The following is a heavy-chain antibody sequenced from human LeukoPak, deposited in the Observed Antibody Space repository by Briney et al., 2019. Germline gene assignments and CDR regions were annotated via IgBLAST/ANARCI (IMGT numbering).Heavy chain of an antibody. V-gene: IGHV4-59*08. CDR1: GGPMSPFY. Sequence: SETLSLTCTVSGGPMSPFYWSWIRQSPGKGLEWIGSSYYSGGTNYNPSLTSRATISVDTSKNRFSLELSSVTAADTAVYYCAVNSTKHTFDIWGQGTMVTVSS. CDR3: AVNSTKHTFDI. J-gene: IGHJ3*02. CDR2: SYYSGGT. D-gene: IGHD1-1*01.